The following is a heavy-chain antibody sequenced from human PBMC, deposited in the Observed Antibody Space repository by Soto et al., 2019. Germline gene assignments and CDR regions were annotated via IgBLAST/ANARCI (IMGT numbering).Heavy chain of an antibody. J-gene: IGHJ5*02. CDR3: ARVGRGSTSCFTRWFDP. Sequence: LSLTSAVSGDSITSGGYSWSWIRQPPGKGLEWIGNIFHTGSTSYNPSLKSRVIISVDRSKNQFSLNLNSVTAADTAVYYCARVGRGSTSCFTRWFDPWGQGTLVTVSS. V-gene: IGHV4-30-2*01. D-gene: IGHD2-2*02. CDR1: GDSITSGGYS. CDR2: IFHTGST.